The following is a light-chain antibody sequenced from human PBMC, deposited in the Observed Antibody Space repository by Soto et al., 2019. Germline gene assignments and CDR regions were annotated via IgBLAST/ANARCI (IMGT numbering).Light chain of an antibody. V-gene: IGKV1-9*01. CDR1: HDISTF. Sequence: IQLTQSPSLLYDCIGDIVNIICRASHDISTFLAWYQQKPGKAPKLLIYEASTLQSGVPSRFSGSGSGTEFTLTISSLQPDDFATYYCQQYNSYAFGQGTKVDI. CDR2: EAS. J-gene: IGKJ1*01. CDR3: QQYNSYA.